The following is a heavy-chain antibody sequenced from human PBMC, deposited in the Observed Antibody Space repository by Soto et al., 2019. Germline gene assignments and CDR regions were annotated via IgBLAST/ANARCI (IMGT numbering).Heavy chain of an antibody. CDR2: ISSSGGII. J-gene: IGHJ6*03. CDR1: GFTFSSYS. CDR3: ARAPQYYSHYYMDV. D-gene: IGHD2-21*01. V-gene: IGHV3-48*01. Sequence: EVQLVESGGGLVQPGGSLRLSCAVSGFTFSSYSMKWVRQAPGKGLEWVSFISSSGGIIYYADSVKGRFTISRDTAKNSLYLQMNSLRAEDTAVYYCARAPQYYSHYYMDVWGKGTTVTVSS.